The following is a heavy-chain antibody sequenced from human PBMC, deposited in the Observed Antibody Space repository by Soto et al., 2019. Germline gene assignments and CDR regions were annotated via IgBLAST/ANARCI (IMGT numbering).Heavy chain of an antibody. D-gene: IGHD4-17*01. J-gene: IGHJ6*02. CDR2: IWYDGSNK. CDR1: GFTFSSYG. V-gene: IGHV3-33*01. CDR3: ARDHYGGNSEGHYYYYGMDV. Sequence: GGSLRLSCAASGFTFSSYGMHWVRQAPGKGLEWVAVIWYDGSNKYYADSVKGRFTISRDNSKKTLYQQMNSLRAEDTAVYYCARDHYGGNSEGHYYYYGMDVWGQGTTVTV.